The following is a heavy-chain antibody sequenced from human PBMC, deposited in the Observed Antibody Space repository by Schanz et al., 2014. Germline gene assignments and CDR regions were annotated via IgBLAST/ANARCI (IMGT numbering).Heavy chain of an antibody. V-gene: IGHV3-23*04. CDR2: ISASGGST. CDR1: GFNFRSYP. CDR3: ARYPRILGAFDV. D-gene: IGHD3-16*01. J-gene: IGHJ3*01. Sequence: EVQLVESGGGLVQPGGSLRLSCAASGFNFRSYPMSWVRQAPGKGLEWVSAISASGGSTYYADSVKGRFTISRDNSKNTLYVQLNSLRAEDTAVYYCARYPRILGAFDVWGQGTVVAVS.